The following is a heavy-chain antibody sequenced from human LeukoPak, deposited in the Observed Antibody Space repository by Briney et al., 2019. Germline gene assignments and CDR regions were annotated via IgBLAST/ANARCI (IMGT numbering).Heavy chain of an antibody. CDR1: GGTFSSYA. CDR2: IIPIFGTA. V-gene: IGHV1-69*13. Sequence: ASVKVSCKASGGTFSSYAISWVRQAPGQGLEWMGGIIPIFGTANYAQKFQGRVTITADESTSTVYMELSSLRSEDTAVYYCARAGRSGGSCYATNWYFDLWGRGTLVTVSS. D-gene: IGHD2-15*01. J-gene: IGHJ2*01. CDR3: ARAGRSGGSCYATNWYFDL.